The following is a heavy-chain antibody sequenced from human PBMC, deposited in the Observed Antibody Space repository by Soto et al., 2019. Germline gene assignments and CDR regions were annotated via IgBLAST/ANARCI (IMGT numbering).Heavy chain of an antibody. CDR3: ATVFGGNYNDYFDK. V-gene: IGHV1-24*01. CDR1: GYILRDLS. J-gene: IGHJ4*02. Sequence: ASVKVSCKVSGYILRDLSIHWVRQAPGKGLEWMGGYDPEERKIVYAQKFQGRLTMTEDTSTDTAYMELSSLRSDDTAVYYCATVFGGNYNDYFDKWSQGTLVTVSS. CDR2: YDPEERKI. D-gene: IGHD1-1*01.